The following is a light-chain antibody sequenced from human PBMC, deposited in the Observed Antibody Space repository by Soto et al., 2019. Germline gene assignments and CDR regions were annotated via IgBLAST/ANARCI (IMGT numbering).Light chain of an antibody. V-gene: IGLV2-14*01. CDR1: SSDVGGYNY. Sequence: QSVLTQPASVSGSPGQSITISCTGTSSDVGGYNYVPWYQHHPDKAPKLIIFGVSNRPAGISNRFSGSKSGNMASLTISGLQAEDEADYYCSSYTRRSNIVFGTGTKVTVL. CDR3: SSYTRRSNIV. J-gene: IGLJ1*01. CDR2: GVS.